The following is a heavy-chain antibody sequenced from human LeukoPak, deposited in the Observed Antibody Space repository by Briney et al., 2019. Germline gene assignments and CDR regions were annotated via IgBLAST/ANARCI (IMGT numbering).Heavy chain of an antibody. V-gene: IGHV1-46*01. CDR1: GYTFTSYY. D-gene: IGHD2-2*01. CDR3: ARDWQYQRSYYYYGMDV. J-gene: IGHJ6*02. CDR2: INPSGGST. Sequence: ASVKVSCKASGYTFTSYYMHWVRQAPGQGLEWMGIINPSGGSTSYAQKFQGRVTMTRDTSTSTVYMELSSLRSEDTAVYYCARDWQYQRSYYYYGMDVWAQGTTVTVSS.